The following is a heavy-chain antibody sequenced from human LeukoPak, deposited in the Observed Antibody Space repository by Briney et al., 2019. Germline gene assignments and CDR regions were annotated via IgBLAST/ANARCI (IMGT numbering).Heavy chain of an antibody. CDR2: IYYSGST. V-gene: IGHV4-39*07. CDR3: ARVVVEATGQNYYYYYMDV. J-gene: IGHJ6*03. CDR1: GDSISSSNYY. Sequence: SETLSLTCTVSGDSISSSNYYWGWIRQPPGKGLEWIGNIYYSGSTYYNPSLKSRLTISVDTPKNQFSLKLSSVTAADTALYYCARVVVEATGQNYYYYYMDVWDKGTTVAVSS. D-gene: IGHD1-26*01.